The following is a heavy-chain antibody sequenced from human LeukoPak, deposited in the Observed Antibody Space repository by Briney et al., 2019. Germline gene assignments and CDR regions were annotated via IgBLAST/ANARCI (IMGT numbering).Heavy chain of an antibody. Sequence: SGGSLRLYCGASGFTFDDYAMHWVRQAPGKGLEWVSGISWNTGTIGYADSVKGRFTISRDNAKSSVYLQMNGLRPDDTALYYCTKARALNLHAFDIWGQGTMVTVSS. CDR1: GFTFDDYA. D-gene: IGHD1-14*01. CDR2: ISWNTGTI. V-gene: IGHV3-9*01. CDR3: TKARALNLHAFDI. J-gene: IGHJ3*02.